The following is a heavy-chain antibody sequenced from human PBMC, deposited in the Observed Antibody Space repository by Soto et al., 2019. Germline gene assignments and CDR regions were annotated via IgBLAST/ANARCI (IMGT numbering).Heavy chain of an antibody. CDR2: ISWDGGST. V-gene: IGHV3-43*01. CDR3: AKGIGTYGGSSEGMDV. D-gene: IGHD6-6*01. CDR1: GFTFDDYT. Sequence: GGSLRLSCAASGFTFDDYTMHWVRQAPGKGLEWVSLISWDGGSTYYADSVKGQFTISRDNSKNSLYLQMNSLRTEDTALYYCAKGIGTYGGSSEGMDVWGQGTTVTVSS. J-gene: IGHJ6*02.